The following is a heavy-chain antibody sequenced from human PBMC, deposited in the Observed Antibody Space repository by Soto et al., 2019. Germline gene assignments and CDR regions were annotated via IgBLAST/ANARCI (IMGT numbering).Heavy chain of an antibody. J-gene: IGHJ6*02. CDR3: ARGASSRLYYYGMDV. CDR2: IYHSGST. D-gene: IGHD6-13*01. CDR1: GGSFSGQY. V-gene: IGHV4-34*01. Sequence: SETLSLTCAVYGGSFSGQYWSWVRQPPGKGLEWIGEIYHSGSTNYNPSLKSRVTISVDKSKNQFSLKLSSVTAADTAVYYCARGASSRLYYYGMDVWGQGTTVTVSS.